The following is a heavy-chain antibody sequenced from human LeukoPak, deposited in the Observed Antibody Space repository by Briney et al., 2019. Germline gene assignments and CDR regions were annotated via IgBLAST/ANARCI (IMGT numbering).Heavy chain of an antibody. V-gene: IGHV3-74*01. Sequence: PGGSLRLSCAASGFPFSNYWMLWVRQAPGKGLVWVSRINRDGSITNYADSVKGRFTISRDNAENTLYLQMNSLRDEDTAVYYCGRDHYGSVDYWGQGTLVTVSS. CDR3: GRDHYGSVDY. CDR2: INRDGSIT. CDR1: GFPFSNYW. J-gene: IGHJ4*02. D-gene: IGHD3-10*01.